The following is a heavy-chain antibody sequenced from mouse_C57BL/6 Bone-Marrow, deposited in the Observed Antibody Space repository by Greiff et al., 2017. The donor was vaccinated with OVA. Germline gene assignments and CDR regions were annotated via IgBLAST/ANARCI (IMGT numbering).Heavy chain of an antibody. CDR3: ARPVRKRYFDV. V-gene: IGHV5-6*01. CDR1: GFTFSSYG. J-gene: IGHJ1*03. Sequence: EVNVVESGGDLVKPGGSLKLSCAASGFTFSSYGMSWVRQTPDKRLEWVATISSGGSYTYYPDSVKGRFTISRDNAKNTLYLQMSSLKSEDTAMYYCARPVRKRYFDVWGTGTTVTVSS. CDR2: ISSGGSYT. D-gene: IGHD1-1*01.